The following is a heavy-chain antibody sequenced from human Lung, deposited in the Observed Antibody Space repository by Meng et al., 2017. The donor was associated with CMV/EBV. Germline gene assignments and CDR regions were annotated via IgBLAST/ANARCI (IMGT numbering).Heavy chain of an antibody. D-gene: IGHD3/OR15-3a*01. Sequence: SXTXSLXCAVYGGSFSGYYWSWIRQPPGKGLEWIGSFYSRGSTYYNPSLKGRVTISVDTSKNQFSLKLSSVTAADTAVYYCSSQKGGSYAFWSGYYSSFDSXRQGTLVTVSS. CDR1: GGSFSGYY. CDR2: FYSRGST. CDR3: SSQKGGSYAFWSGYYSSFDS. V-gene: IGHV4-34*01. J-gene: IGHJ4*02.